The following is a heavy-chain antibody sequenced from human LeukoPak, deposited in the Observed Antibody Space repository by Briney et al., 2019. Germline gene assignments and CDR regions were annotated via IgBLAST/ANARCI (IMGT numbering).Heavy chain of an antibody. V-gene: IGHV3-66*01. J-gene: IGHJ4*02. D-gene: IGHD6-13*01. Sequence: GGSLRLSCAASGFSVSRNYMTWVRQAPGEGLEWVSLIYSGGSTYYADSVKGRFTISRDNSKNTLYLQMNSLRAEDTAVYYCARSRYGTTWSSSWEFDYWGQGTLVTVSS. CDR1: GFSVSRNY. CDR3: ARSRYGTTWSSSWEFDY. CDR2: IYSGGST.